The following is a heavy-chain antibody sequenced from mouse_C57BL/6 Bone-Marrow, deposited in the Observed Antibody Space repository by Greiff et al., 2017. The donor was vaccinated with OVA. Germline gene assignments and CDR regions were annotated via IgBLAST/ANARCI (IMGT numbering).Heavy chain of an antibody. D-gene: IGHD2-5*01. CDR2: ILPGSGST. J-gene: IGHJ2*01. Sequence: VQLQQSGAELMKPGASVKLSCKATGYTFTGYWIEGVKQRPGHGLEWIGEILPGSGSTNYNEKFKGKATFTADTSSNTAYMQLSSLTTEDSAIYYGARGDYSNYVRYFDYWGQGTTLTVSS. CDR3: ARGDYSNYVRYFDY. CDR1: GYTFTGYW. V-gene: IGHV1-9*01.